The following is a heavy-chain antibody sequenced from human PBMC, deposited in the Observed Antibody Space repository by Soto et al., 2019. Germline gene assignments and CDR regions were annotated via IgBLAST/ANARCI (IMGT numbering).Heavy chain of an antibody. CDR1: GGTFSSYA. D-gene: IGHD5-12*01. V-gene: IGHV1-69*13. CDR2: TIPIFGTA. Sequence: WASVKVSCKASGGTFSSYAISWVRQAPGQGLEWMGGTIPIFGTANYAQKFQGRVTITADESTSTAYMELSSLRSEDTAVYYCANRGYSGYDPNYFDYWGQGTLVTVSS. CDR3: ANRGYSGYDPNYFDY. J-gene: IGHJ4*02.